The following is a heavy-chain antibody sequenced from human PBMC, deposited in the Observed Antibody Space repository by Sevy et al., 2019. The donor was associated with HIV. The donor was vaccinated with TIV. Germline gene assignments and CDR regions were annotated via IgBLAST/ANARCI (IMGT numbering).Heavy chain of an antibody. D-gene: IGHD2-15*01. CDR1: GFTFSSYW. Sequence: GESLKISCAASGFTFSSYWMNWVRQATGKGLEWVANIKEDGSDKYYVDSVKGRFTISRDNARKSLYLEMNSLRAEDTAVYYCAWWDVWGKGTTVTVSS. J-gene: IGHJ6*04. CDR2: IKEDGSDK. V-gene: IGHV3-7*01. CDR3: AWWDV.